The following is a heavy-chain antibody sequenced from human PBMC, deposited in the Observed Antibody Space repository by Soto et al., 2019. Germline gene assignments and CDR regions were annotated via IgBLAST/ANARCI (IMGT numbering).Heavy chain of an antibody. V-gene: IGHV4-59*08. CDR2: IYYTGTT. CDR1: GGSISSYY. J-gene: IGHJ5*01. Sequence: SATLSLTCTVSGGSISSYYWSWIRQPPGKGLEWIGYIYYTGTTTYNPSIKSRVTISVDSSKNQFSLNLTSVSAADTAVYYCARLGGFYQSLDSWGQGTLVTVSS. CDR3: ARLGGFYQSLDS. D-gene: IGHD3-22*01.